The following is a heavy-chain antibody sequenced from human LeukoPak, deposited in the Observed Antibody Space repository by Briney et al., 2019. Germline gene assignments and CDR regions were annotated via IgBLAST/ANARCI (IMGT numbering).Heavy chain of an antibody. J-gene: IGHJ4*02. D-gene: IGHD1-26*01. CDR1: GYTFTSYD. CDR3: ARAYRLSGSYSYGGY. Sequence: AAVKVSCKASGYTFTSYDINWVRQATGQGLEWMGWMNPNSGDTGYAQKFQGRVTMTRNTSISTAYMELSSLRSEDTAVYYCARAYRLSGSYSYGGYWGQGTLVTVSS. CDR2: MNPNSGDT. V-gene: IGHV1-8*01.